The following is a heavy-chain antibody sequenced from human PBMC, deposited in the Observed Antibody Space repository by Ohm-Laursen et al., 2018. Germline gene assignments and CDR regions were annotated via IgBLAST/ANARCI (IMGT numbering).Heavy chain of an antibody. CDR3: ARGSSRDYRE. CDR2: ISRNSGSI. Sequence: SLRLSCAASGFTFDDYAMHWVRQAPGKGLEWVSGISRNSGSIGYADSVKGRFTISRDNGQNVLYLQMTRLRADDTAIYYCARGSSRDYREWGQGTLVTVSS. CDR1: GFTFDDYA. D-gene: IGHD4-11*01. V-gene: IGHV3-9*01. J-gene: IGHJ4*02.